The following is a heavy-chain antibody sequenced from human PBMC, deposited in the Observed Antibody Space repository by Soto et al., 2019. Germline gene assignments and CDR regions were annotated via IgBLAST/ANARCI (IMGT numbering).Heavy chain of an antibody. Sequence: EVQLVESGGGLVQPGGSLRLSCAASGFTFSSYWMHWVRQAPGKGLVWVSRINNDGSNTNYADSVKGRFTTSRDNAKNTLYLQMNSLRAEDTAVYYCASNPRGGYRLDVWGQGTMVTVSS. J-gene: IGHJ3*01. CDR2: INNDGSNT. V-gene: IGHV3-74*01. D-gene: IGHD3-16*02. CDR3: ASNPRGGYRLDV. CDR1: GFTFSSYW.